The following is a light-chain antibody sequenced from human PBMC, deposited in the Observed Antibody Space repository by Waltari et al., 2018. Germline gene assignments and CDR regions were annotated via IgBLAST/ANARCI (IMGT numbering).Light chain of an antibody. CDR2: EGS. J-gene: IGLJ2*01. V-gene: IGLV2-23*01. CDR3: CSYAGSSTYVL. CDR1: NSDVGTYNL. Sequence: QSALTQPASVSGSLGQPITISCTGANSDVGTYNLVSWYQQHQGKAPKLMIYEGSKRPSGVSNRFSGSQSGNTASLTISGLQAEDDGDYYCCSYAGSSTYVLFGGGTKLTVL.